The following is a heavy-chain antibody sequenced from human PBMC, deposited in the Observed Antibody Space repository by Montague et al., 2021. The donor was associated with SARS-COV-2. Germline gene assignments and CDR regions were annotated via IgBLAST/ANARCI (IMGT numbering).Heavy chain of an antibody. J-gene: IGHJ6*02. Sequence: CAISGDSVSSNSAARNWIRQSPSRSLEWLGRTYYRSKWYNDYAVXXKSRITINPDTSKNQFSLQLNSVTPEDTAVYYCASGRMVPYSSSWTTLYYYYGMDVWGQGTTVTVSS. CDR3: ASGRMVPYSSSWTTLYYYYGMDV. V-gene: IGHV6-1*01. CDR2: TYYRSKWYN. D-gene: IGHD6-13*01. CDR1: GDSVSSNSAA.